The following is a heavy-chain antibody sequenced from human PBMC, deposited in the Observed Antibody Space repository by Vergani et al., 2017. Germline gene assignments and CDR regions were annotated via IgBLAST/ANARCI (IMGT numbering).Heavy chain of an antibody. Sequence: QVQLVESGGGLVKPGGSLRLSCAASGFTFSDYYMSWIRQAPGKGLEWVSYISSSSSYTNYADSVKGRFTISRDNAKNSLYLQMNSLRAEDTAVYYCARVAEAVGASGDAFDIWGQGTMVTVSS. D-gene: IGHD1-26*01. J-gene: IGHJ3*02. V-gene: IGHV3-11*05. CDR1: GFTFSDYY. CDR3: ARVAEAVGASGDAFDI. CDR2: ISSSSSYT.